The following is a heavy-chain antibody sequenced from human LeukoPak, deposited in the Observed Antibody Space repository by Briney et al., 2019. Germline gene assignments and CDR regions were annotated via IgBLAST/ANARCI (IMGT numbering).Heavy chain of an antibody. D-gene: IGHD4-17*01. V-gene: IGHV4-38-2*02. CDR3: ARAGVRGHYAPDY. J-gene: IGHJ4*02. CDR2: IYHSESA. Sequence: SESLSLTCTVSGYSISSGYYWGWIRPPPGKGLEWIGSIYHSESADYNPSLKSRVTISVDTTKNQFSLKLSSVTAADTAVYYCARAGVRGHYAPDYWGQGTLVTVSS. CDR1: GYSISSGYY.